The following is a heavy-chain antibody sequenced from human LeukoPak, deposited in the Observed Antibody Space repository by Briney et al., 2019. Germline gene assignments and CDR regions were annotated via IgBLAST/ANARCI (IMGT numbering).Heavy chain of an antibody. D-gene: IGHD3-10*01. CDR2: IIPIFGTA. V-gene: IGHV1-69*13. Sequence: SVKVSCKASGGTFSSYAISWVRQAPGQGLEWMGGIIPIFGTANYAQKFQSRVTITADESTSTAYMELSSLRSEDTAVYYCARDPRDYGSGSYAKNYYYYYYMDVWGKGTTVTISS. CDR1: GGTFSSYA. CDR3: ARDPRDYGSGSYAKNYYYYYYMDV. J-gene: IGHJ6*03.